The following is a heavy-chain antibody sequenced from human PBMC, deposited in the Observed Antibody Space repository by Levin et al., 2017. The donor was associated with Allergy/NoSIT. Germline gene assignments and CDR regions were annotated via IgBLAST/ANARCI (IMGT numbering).Heavy chain of an antibody. D-gene: IGHD3-22*01. J-gene: IGHJ4*02. CDR3: ARDLYNDDSVFGY. CDR1: RYIFSDYF. Sequence: VASVKVSCKASRYIFSDYFIHWVRQAPGQGLEWMGWINPHSGDTKYAQEFQGRVTMTRDTSISTAYMELTRLTSDDTAVYYCARDLYNDDSVFGYWGQGTLVKVCS. V-gene: IGHV1-2*02. CDR2: INPHSGDT.